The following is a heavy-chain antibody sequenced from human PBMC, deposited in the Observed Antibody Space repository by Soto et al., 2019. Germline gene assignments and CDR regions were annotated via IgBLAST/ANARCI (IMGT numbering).Heavy chain of an antibody. CDR1: ELNIIAIG. CDR3: ARVTTLACDY. J-gene: IGHJ4*02. D-gene: IGHD3-22*01. V-gene: IGHV3-66*01. CDR2: IYSDGRT. Sequence: GVPKRVSSTAAELNIIAIGRNWIRQATGKGLEWVSIIYSDGRTYHADSVMGRFTISRDNSKNMLYLQMNSLRTEDTAVYFCARVTTLACDYWGQGTLVTVSS.